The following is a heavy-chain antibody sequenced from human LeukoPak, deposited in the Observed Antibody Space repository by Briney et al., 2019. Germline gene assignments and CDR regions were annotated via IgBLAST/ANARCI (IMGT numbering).Heavy chain of an antibody. Sequence: SETLSPTCTVSGGSISSSSYYWGWIRQPPGTGLEWIGSIYYSGSTYYNPSLKSRVTISVDTSKNQFSLKLSSVTAADTAVYYCARWTASGPADWGQGTLVTVSS. V-gene: IGHV4-39*01. CDR1: GGSISSSSYY. CDR2: IYYSGST. CDR3: ARWTASGPAD. D-gene: IGHD3/OR15-3a*01. J-gene: IGHJ4*02.